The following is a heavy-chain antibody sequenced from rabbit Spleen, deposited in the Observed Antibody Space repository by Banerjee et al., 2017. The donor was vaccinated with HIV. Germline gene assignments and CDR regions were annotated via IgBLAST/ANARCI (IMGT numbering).Heavy chain of an antibody. CDR2: INAVTGKA. Sequence: QEQLVESGGGLVQPEGSLTLTCKASGFSFGDRDVMCWVRQAPGKGLEWIACINAVTGKAVYANWAKGRFTFSKTSSTTVTLQMTSLTAADTATYFCARAVSGNSERWPFNLWGQGTLVTVS. D-gene: IGHD7-1*01. CDR3: ARAVSGNSERWPFNL. V-gene: IGHV1S45*01. J-gene: IGHJ4*01. CDR1: GFSFGDRDV.